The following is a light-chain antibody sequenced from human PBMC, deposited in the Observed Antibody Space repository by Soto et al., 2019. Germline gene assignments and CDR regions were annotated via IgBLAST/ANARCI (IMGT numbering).Light chain of an antibody. CDR1: QDINNY. V-gene: IGKV1-33*01. Sequence: DIQLTQSPPSQSASVGDRVTITCQASQDINNYLNWYQQKPGKAPKLLIYDASTLETGVPSRFSGSGSGTDFTFTISSLQSEDFATYYCQQYDNLPLTFGGGTKVEIK. CDR2: DAS. J-gene: IGKJ4*02. CDR3: QQYDNLPLT.